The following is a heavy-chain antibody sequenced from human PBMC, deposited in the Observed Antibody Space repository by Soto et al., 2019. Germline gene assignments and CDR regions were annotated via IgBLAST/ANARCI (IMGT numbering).Heavy chain of an antibody. V-gene: IGHV3-23*01. CDR2: ISGSGGST. Sequence: RQAPGKGLEWVSAISGSGGSTYYADSVKGRFTISRDNSKNTLYLQMNSLRAEDTAVYYCAKELDGSGWSDYWGQGTLVTVSS. J-gene: IGHJ4*02. D-gene: IGHD6-19*01. CDR3: AKELDGSGWSDY.